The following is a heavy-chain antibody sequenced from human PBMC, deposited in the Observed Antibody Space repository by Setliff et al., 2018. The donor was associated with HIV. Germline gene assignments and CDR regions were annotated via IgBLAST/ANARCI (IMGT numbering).Heavy chain of an antibody. Sequence: PSETLSLTCTVSGGSISSGSYYWSWIRQPAGKGLEWIGHIYTSGSTNYSPSLKSRVTISVDTSKNQFSLKLSSVTAADTAVYYCARATSPTLIVVVPAAMHYYFDYWGQGTLVTVSS. J-gene: IGHJ4*02. V-gene: IGHV4-61*09. CDR2: IYTSGST. D-gene: IGHD2-2*01. CDR1: GGSISSGSYY. CDR3: ARATSPTLIVVVPAAMHYYFDY.